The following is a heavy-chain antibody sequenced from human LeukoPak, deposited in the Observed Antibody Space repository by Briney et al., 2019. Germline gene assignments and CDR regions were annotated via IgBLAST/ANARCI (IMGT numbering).Heavy chain of an antibody. J-gene: IGHJ4*02. CDR2: IYTSGST. V-gene: IGHV4-59*10. CDR3: ASPYSGSYWEFDY. Sequence: SETLSLTCAVYGGSFSGYYWSWIRQPAGKGLEWIGRIYTSGSTNYNPSLKSRVTISVDTSKNQFSLKLSSVTAADTAVYYCASPYSGSYWEFDYWRQGTLVTVCS. CDR1: GGSFSGYY. D-gene: IGHD1-26*01.